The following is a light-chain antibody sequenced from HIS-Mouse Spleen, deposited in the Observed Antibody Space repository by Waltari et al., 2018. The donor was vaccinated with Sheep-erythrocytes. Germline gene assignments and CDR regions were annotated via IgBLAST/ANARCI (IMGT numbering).Light chain of an antibody. V-gene: IGLV2-11*01. Sequence: QSALTQPRSVSGSPGQSVTISCTGTSSDVGGYNYVSWYQQNPGKAPKLMIYDVSQGPSGVPGRFSGSKSGNTASLTISGLQAEDEADYYCCSYAGSYNHVFATGTKVTVL. J-gene: IGLJ1*01. CDR2: DVS. CDR1: SSDVGGYNY. CDR3: CSYAGSYNHV.